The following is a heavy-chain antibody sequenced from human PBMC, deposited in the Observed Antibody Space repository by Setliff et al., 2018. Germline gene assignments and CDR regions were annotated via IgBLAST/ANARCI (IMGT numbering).Heavy chain of an antibody. J-gene: IGHJ3*02. V-gene: IGHV1-69*06. Sequence: ASVKVSCKASGGTFSSYAISWVRQAPGQGLEWMGKIIPIFGTANYAQKFQGRVTIIADKSTSTAYMELSSLRSEDTAVYYCATPRSGIIDAFDIWGQGTMVTVSS. CDR3: ATPRSGIIDAFDI. CDR2: IIPIFGTA. D-gene: IGHD2-15*01. CDR1: GGTFSSYA.